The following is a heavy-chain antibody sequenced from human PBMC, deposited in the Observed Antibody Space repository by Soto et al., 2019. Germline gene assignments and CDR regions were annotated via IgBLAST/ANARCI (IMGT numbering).Heavy chain of an antibody. CDR1: GASIYNGGYF. J-gene: IGHJ4*02. Sequence: QVQLQESGPGLVRPSQTLSLTCSVSGASIYNGGYFWSWIRQSPGKGLEWIGHIHNSGSPYNHPSLQSRNTISADPAKNQYSLKLTSVTAADTAVSYSAIGSTTETVDSWGPGTLVTVSS. CDR2: IHNSGSP. CDR3: AIGSTTETVDS. V-gene: IGHV4-30-4*01. D-gene: IGHD4-17*01.